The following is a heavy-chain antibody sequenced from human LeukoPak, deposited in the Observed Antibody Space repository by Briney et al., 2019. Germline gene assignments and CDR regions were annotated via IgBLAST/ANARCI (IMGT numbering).Heavy chain of an antibody. CDR2: ISSSSSYI. Sequence: GGSLRLACAASGFTFSSYSMNWVRQAPGKGLEWVSSISSSSSYIYYADSVKGRFTISRDNAKNSLYLQMNSLRAEDTAVYYCARDGSIAARLYWGQGTLVTVSS. CDR3: ARDGSIAARLY. V-gene: IGHV3-21*01. CDR1: GFTFSSYS. D-gene: IGHD6-6*01. J-gene: IGHJ4*02.